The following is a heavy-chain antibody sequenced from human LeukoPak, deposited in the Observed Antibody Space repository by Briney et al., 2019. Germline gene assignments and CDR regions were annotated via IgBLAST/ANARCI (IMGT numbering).Heavy chain of an antibody. V-gene: IGHV3-48*03. Sequence: GGSLTLPCAASVFTLYSFQMNWVPQAPGKARVGVSCISSSGSTIYYADSVKDRFTISRDNAKNSLYLQMNSLRAEDTAVYYCARDSGSYYYYGMDVWGQGTTVTVSS. J-gene: IGHJ6*02. CDR3: ARDSGSYYYYGMDV. D-gene: IGHD3-10*01. CDR1: VFTLYSFQ. CDR2: ISSSGSTI.